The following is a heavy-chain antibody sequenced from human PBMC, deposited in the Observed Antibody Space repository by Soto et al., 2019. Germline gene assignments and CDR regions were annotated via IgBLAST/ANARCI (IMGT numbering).Heavy chain of an antibody. CDR3: GRVVGGATRHTDFDS. CDR1: GVSIHNSHSF. J-gene: IGHJ5*01. V-gene: IGHV4-39*01. Sequence: SETLSLTCAVSGVSIHNSHSFWGWIRQPPGKGLEFIGSMYYSGGANYNPSLKSRVTISLDTSKNQFSLTVNSVTAADTAIYYCGRVVGGATRHTDFDSWGQGTLVTVSS. D-gene: IGHD2-15*01. CDR2: MYYSGGA.